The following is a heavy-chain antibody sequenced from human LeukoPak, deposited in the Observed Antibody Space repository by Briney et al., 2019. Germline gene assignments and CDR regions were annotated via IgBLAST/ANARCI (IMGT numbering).Heavy chain of an antibody. J-gene: IGHJ4*02. Sequence: EASVKVSCKASAYTFTNYGISWVRQAPGQGLEWMGWISAYNGDTNYAQKLQGRVTMTTDTSTSTAYMELRSLRYDDTAVYYCAVRNRSSWSPFDFWGQGTLVTVSS. CDR3: AVRNRSSWSPFDF. D-gene: IGHD6-13*01. CDR1: AYTFTNYG. V-gene: IGHV1-18*01. CDR2: ISAYNGDT.